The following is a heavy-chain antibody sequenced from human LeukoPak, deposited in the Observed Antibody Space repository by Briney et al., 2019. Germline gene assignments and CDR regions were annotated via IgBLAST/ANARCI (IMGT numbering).Heavy chain of an antibody. D-gene: IGHD7-27*01. J-gene: IGHJ2*01. CDR3: ARNWGSVGWYFDL. V-gene: IGHV3-53*05. CDR1: GFTVSSNY. CDR2: IYSGGST. Sequence: PGGSLRLSCAASGFTVSSNYMSWVRQAPGKGLEWVSVIYSGGSTYYADSVKGRFTISRDNSKNTLYLQMNSLRSEDTAVYYCARNWGSVGWYFDLWGRGTLVTVSS.